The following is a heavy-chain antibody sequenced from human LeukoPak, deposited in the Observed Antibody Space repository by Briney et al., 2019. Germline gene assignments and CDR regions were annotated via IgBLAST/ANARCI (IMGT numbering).Heavy chain of an antibody. CDR3: ARDRYENYYDSSGISPADYYGMDV. CDR1: GGSISSYY. V-gene: IGHV4-59*01. J-gene: IGHJ6*02. Sequence: SETLSLTCTVSGGSISSYYWSWIRQPPGKGLEWIGYISYSGSTHYNPSLKSRVTISVDTSKNQFSLKLSSVTAADTAVYYCARDRYENYYDSSGISPADYYGMDVWGQGTTVTVSS. CDR2: ISYSGST. D-gene: IGHD3-22*01.